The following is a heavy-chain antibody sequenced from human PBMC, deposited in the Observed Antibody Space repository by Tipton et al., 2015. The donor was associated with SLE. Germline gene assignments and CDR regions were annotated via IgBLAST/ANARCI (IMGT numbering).Heavy chain of an antibody. Sequence: QSGPEVKKPGASVKVSCRASGYTFTSYDINWVRQATGQGLEWMGWMNPNSGNTGYAQKFQGRVTMTRNTSISTAYMELSSLRSEDTAVYYCARAGVTIFGVVEAGYYYMDVWGKGTTVTVSS. J-gene: IGHJ6*03. V-gene: IGHV1-8*01. D-gene: IGHD3-3*01. CDR2: MNPNSGNT. CDR1: GYTFTSYD. CDR3: ARAGVTIFGVVEAGYYYMDV.